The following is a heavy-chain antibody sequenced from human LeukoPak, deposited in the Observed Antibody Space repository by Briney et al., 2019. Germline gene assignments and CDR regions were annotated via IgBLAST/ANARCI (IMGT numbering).Heavy chain of an antibody. J-gene: IGHJ4*02. CDR3: ARGYCTSTSCPGGFEY. V-gene: IGHV1-18*01. CDR2: ISVYNGNT. D-gene: IGHD2-2*01. Sequence: ASVKVSRKASGYTFANYGITWVRQAPGQGLEWMGWISVYNGNTNYAQNLQGRVTMTTDTSTSTAYMELRSLRSDDTAVYYCARGYCTSTSCPGGFEYWGQGTLVTVSS. CDR1: GYTFANYG.